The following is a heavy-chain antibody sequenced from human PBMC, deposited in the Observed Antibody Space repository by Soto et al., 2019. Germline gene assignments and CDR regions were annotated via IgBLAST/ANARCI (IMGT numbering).Heavy chain of an antibody. V-gene: IGHV5-51*01. CDR1: GYSFVSYW. CDR2: IYPGDSDT. D-gene: IGHD5-12*01. CDR3: ARTDGYEIEY. J-gene: IGHJ4*02. Sequence: GESLKISCHGSGYSFVSYWISWVRQMPWKGLEWMGSIYPGDSDTTYSPSFQGQVTMSVEKSITTVYLQWSSLKASDTAMYYCARTDGYEIEYWGQGTLVTVSS.